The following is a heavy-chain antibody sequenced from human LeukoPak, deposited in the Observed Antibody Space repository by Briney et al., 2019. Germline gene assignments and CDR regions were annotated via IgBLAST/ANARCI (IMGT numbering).Heavy chain of an antibody. D-gene: IGHD4-17*01. Sequence: GASVKVSCKASGYTFTGYYMHWVRQAPGQGLEWMGWIDPNSGGTNYAQKFQGRVTMTRDTSISTAYMELSRLRSDDTAVYYCARDATTVTTQWNYYGMDVWGQGTTVTVSS. CDR2: IDPNSGGT. CDR1: GYTFTGYY. V-gene: IGHV1-2*02. J-gene: IGHJ6*02. CDR3: ARDATTVTTQWNYYGMDV.